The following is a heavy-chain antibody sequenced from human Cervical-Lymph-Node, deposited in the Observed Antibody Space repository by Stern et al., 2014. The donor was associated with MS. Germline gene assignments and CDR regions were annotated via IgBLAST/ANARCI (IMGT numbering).Heavy chain of an antibody. D-gene: IGHD6-19*01. CDR2: IYYSGST. CDR3: ARHKGSGLRNFDY. J-gene: IGHJ4*02. V-gene: IGHV4-39*01. Sequence: QVQLQESGPGLVKPSETLSLTCTVSGGSISSSSYYWGWIRQPPGKGLEWIGSIYYSGSTYYNPSLKSRFPIPVDTSKNHFSLTLSSVTAADTAVYYCARHKGSGLRNFDYWGQGTLVTVSS. CDR1: GGSISSSSYY.